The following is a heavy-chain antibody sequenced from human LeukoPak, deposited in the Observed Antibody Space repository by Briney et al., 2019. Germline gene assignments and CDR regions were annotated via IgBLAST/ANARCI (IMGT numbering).Heavy chain of an antibody. CDR1: GDSITTSY. Sequence: SETLSLTCTVSGDSITTSYWSWIRRPPGKGLELIGYISYSGSSSYNPSLKSRVTISIDTSKKQISLNLSSVTAADTAVYYCARGWTGTVAGWFDPWGQGTLVTVSS. D-gene: IGHD1-7*01. CDR2: ISYSGSS. CDR3: ARGWTGTVAGWFDP. J-gene: IGHJ5*02. V-gene: IGHV4-59*01.